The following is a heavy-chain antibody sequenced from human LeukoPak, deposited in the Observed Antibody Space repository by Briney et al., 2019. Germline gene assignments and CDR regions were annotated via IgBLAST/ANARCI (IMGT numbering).Heavy chain of an antibody. CDR3: GYSSSWYATEIDY. CDR1: GFTFSSYG. D-gene: IGHD6-13*01. Sequence: PGGSLRLSCAASGFTFSSYGMHWVRQAPGKGLEWVAFIRYDGSNKYYADSVKGRFTISRDNSKNTLYLQMNSLRAEDTAVYYCGYSSSWYATEIDYRGQGALVTVSS. CDR2: IRYDGSNK. V-gene: IGHV3-30*02. J-gene: IGHJ4*02.